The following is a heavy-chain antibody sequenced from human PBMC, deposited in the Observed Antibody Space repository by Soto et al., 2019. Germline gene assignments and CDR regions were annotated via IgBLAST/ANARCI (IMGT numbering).Heavy chain of an antibody. Sequence: PGESLKISCKGSGYSFTSYWIGWVRQMPGKDLEWMGIIYPGDSDTRYSPSFQGQVTISADKSISTAYLQWSSLKASDTAMYYCARFGYSYGSGYYYYGMDVWGQGTTVTVSS. CDR1: GYSFTSYW. V-gene: IGHV5-51*01. CDR2: IYPGDSDT. D-gene: IGHD5-18*01. CDR3: ARFGYSYGSGYYYYGMDV. J-gene: IGHJ6*02.